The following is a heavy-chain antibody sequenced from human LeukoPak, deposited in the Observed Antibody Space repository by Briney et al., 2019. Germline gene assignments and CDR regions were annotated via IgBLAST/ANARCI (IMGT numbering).Heavy chain of an antibody. Sequence: GGSLRLSCAASGFTFTIYGMNWVRQAPGKGLEWVSGVGGDPRRTYYADSVKGRFTIDRDNSKNTLYLQMNSLGAEDTAVYYCASGGLYFQQWGQGTLVTVSS. CDR3: ASGGLYFQQ. CDR2: VGGDPRRT. V-gene: IGHV3-23*01. D-gene: IGHD3-16*01. CDR1: GFTFTIYG. J-gene: IGHJ1*01.